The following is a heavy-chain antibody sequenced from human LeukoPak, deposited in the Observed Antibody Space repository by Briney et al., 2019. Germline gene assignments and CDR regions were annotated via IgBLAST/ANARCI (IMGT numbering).Heavy chain of an antibody. CDR3: ARGSLAAAGNYYFDY. CDR1: GFTFSSYG. J-gene: IGHJ4*02. V-gene: IGHV3-30*19. CDR2: IWYDGSNK. Sequence: GRSLRLSCAASGFTFSSYGMHWVRQAPGKGLEWVAVIWYDGSNKYYADSVKGRFTISRDNSKNTLYLQMNSLRAEDTAVYYCARGSLAAAGNYYFDYWGQGTLVTVSS. D-gene: IGHD6-13*01.